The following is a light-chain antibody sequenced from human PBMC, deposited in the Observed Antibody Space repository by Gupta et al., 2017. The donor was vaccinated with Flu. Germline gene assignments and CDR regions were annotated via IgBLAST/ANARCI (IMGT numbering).Light chain of an antibody. Sequence: SSALTQDPAVSVALGQTVRITCQGDSLRNSYASWYQQKPGQAPALVIYAKNIRHTWIPARFSGSSSGNTSALTITGAQAEEEADYYCNARDSTDNNRAVFGGGTKLTVL. V-gene: IGLV3-19*01. CDR1: SLRNSY. CDR3: NARDSTDNNRAV. J-gene: IGLJ2*01. CDR2: AKN.